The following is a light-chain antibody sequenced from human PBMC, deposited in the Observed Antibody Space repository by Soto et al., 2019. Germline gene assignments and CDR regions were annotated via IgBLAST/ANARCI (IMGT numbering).Light chain of an antibody. J-gene: IGKJ2*01. Sequence: DIVMTQSPDSLAVSLGETATINCKSSQSLLYSSNKKNYLAWYQQRPGQPPKLLIYWASTRESGVPDRFSGSGSGTDFTLAISSLQSEDVAVYHCQQYYNTPYTFGQGTKLEIK. V-gene: IGKV4-1*01. CDR1: QSLLYSSNKKNY. CDR3: QQYYNTPYT. CDR2: WAS.